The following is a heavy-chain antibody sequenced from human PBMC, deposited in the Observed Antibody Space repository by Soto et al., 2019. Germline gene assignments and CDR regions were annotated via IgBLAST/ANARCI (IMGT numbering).Heavy chain of an antibody. J-gene: IGHJ6*03. CDR1: GYTFTSYG. CDR3: ARAVTPLLYYYYMDV. CDR2: ISAYNGNT. V-gene: IGHV1-18*01. D-gene: IGHD3-10*01. Sequence: GASVKVSCKASGYTFTSYGISWVRQAPGQGLEWMGWISAYNGNTNYAQKLQGRVTMTTDTSTSTAYMELRSLRSDDTAVYYCARAVTPLLYYYYMDVWGKGTTVTVSS.